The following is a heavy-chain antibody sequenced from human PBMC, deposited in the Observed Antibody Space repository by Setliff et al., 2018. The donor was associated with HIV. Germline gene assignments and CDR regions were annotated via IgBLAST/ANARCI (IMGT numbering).Heavy chain of an antibody. CDR1: GGSFSGYY. D-gene: IGHD2-15*01. J-gene: IGHJ6*03. CDR3: ARVSRYCSGISCYSFSYDYYMDV. V-gene: IGHV4-34*01. CDR2: INHSGSI. Sequence: PSETLSLTCAVYGGSFSGYYWSWIRQPPGKGLEWIGEINHSGSINYNPSLKSRVTISVDTSKNQFSLKLTSVTAADTAVFYCARVSRYCSGISCYSFSYDYYMDVWGKGTTVTVSS.